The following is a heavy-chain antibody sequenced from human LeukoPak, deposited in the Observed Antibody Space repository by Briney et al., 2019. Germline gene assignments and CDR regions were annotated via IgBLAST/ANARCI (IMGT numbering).Heavy chain of an antibody. D-gene: IGHD3-9*01. V-gene: IGHV1-18*04. CDR2: INPYNGNT. CDR3: ARVNNYDILSSFDS. J-gene: IGHJ4*02. Sequence: ASVKVSCKASGYTFTSYYMHWVRQAPGQGLEWMAWINPYNGNTNYAQKLQGRVTMTTDTSTSTVYMELRSLRSDDTAVYYCARVNNYDILSSFDSWGQGTLVTVSS. CDR1: GYTFTSYY.